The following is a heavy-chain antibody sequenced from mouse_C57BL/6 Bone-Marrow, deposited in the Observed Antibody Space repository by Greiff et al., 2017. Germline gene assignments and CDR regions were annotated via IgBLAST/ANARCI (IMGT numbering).Heavy chain of an antibody. CDR1: GYSFSSYW. CDR3: AISGGYSPYWYFDV. D-gene: IGHD2-3*01. Sequence: VQLQQSGAELVKPGASVMISCKASGYSFSSYWLNWVKQRPGKGLEWIGQIYPGDGDTNYNGQFKGKATLTADKSSSTAYMQLSSLTSEDSAVYFCAISGGYSPYWYFDVWGTGTTVTVSS. V-gene: IGHV1-80*01. CDR2: IYPGDGDT. J-gene: IGHJ1*03.